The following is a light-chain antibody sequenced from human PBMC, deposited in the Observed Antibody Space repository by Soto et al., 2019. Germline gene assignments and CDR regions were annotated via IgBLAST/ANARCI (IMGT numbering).Light chain of an antibody. V-gene: IGKV3-20*01. Sequence: EIVLTQSPGTLSLSPGERATLSCRASQSVSSNFLAWYQQRPGQAPRLLIYGGSSRAPGIPDRFSGGGSGTDFTLIISMLEPEDFAVYYCQQYTGSPWTFCQGTKVEIK. J-gene: IGKJ1*01. CDR2: GGS. CDR1: QSVSSNF. CDR3: QQYTGSPWT.